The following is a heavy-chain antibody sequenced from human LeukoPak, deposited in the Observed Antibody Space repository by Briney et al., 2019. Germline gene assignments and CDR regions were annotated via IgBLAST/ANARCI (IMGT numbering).Heavy chain of an antibody. Sequence: GGSRRLSCAASGFTFSSYSMNWVGRAPGKGLGWVSYISSSISTIYYADSVKGRFTISRDNAKNSLYLQMNSLRAEDTAVYYCARGRAVLGYSSSWHRAEFDYWGQGTLVTVSS. CDR3: ARGRAVLGYSSSWHRAEFDY. CDR2: ISSSISTI. J-gene: IGHJ4*02. V-gene: IGHV3-48*04. D-gene: IGHD6-13*01. CDR1: GFTFSSYS.